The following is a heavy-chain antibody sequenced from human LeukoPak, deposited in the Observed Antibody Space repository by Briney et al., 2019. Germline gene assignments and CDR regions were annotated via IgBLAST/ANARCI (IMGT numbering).Heavy chain of an antibody. Sequence: SVKVSCKAPGGTFSSYAISWVRQAPGQGLEWMGRITPILGIANYAQKFQGRVTITADKSTSTAYMELSSLRSEDTAVYYCARVPYYDSSGYNPYNWFDPWGQGTLVTVSS. D-gene: IGHD3-22*01. CDR2: ITPILGIA. CDR3: ARVPYYDSSGYNPYNWFDP. J-gene: IGHJ5*02. V-gene: IGHV1-69*04. CDR1: GGTFSSYA.